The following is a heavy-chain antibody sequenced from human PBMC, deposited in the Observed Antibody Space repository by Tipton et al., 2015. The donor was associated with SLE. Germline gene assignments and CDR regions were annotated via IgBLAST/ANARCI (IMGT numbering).Heavy chain of an antibody. Sequence: GLVKPSETLSLTCAVSGYSISSGYYWGWIRQPPGKGLEWIGSIYHSGSTYYNPSLKSRVTISVDTSKNQFSLNLSSVTAADTAVYYCAREYSSSGRDYWGQGTLVTVSS. CDR1: GYSISSGYY. CDR2: IYHSGST. D-gene: IGHD6-6*01. V-gene: IGHV4-38-2*02. CDR3: AREYSSSGRDY. J-gene: IGHJ4*02.